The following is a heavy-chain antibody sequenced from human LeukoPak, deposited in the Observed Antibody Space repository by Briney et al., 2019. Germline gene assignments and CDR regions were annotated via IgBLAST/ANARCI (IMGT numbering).Heavy chain of an antibody. D-gene: IGHD3-9*01. V-gene: IGHV4-59*11. CDR3: ARGGYDILTGYYVDY. J-gene: IGHJ4*02. CDR1: GGSISSHY. Sequence: SETLSLTCTVSGGSISSHYWSWIRQPPGKGLEWIGYMYYIGSTNYNPSLKSRVTMSVDTSKNQFSLRLSSVTAADTAVYYCARGGYDILTGYYVDYWGQGTLVTVSS. CDR2: MYYIGST.